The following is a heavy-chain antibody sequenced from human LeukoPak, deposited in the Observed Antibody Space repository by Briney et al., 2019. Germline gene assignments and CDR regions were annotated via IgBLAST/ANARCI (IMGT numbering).Heavy chain of an antibody. J-gene: IGHJ3*02. V-gene: IGHV3-30*03. CDR3: ARSAYGSGSHPTRAFDI. CDR2: ISYDGSNK. CDR1: GFTFNNYG. Sequence: GGSLTLSCAASGFTFNNYGMNWVRQAPGKGLEWVAVISYDGSNKYYADSVKGRFTISRDNSKNTLYLQMNSLRAEDTAVYYCARSAYGSGSHPTRAFDIWGQGTMVTVSS. D-gene: IGHD3-10*01.